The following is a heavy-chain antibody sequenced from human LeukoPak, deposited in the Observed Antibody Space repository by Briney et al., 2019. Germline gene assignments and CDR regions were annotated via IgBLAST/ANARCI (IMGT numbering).Heavy chain of an antibody. CDR3: ARVRSYYYDSSGYSVVAFDI. D-gene: IGHD3-22*01. J-gene: IGHJ3*02. CDR2: ISSSGSTI. CDR1: GFTFSDYY. Sequence: GGSLRLSCAASGFTFSDYYMSWIRQAPGKGLEWVSYISSSGSTIYYADSVKGRFTISRDNAKNSLYLQMNSLRAEDTAVYYCARVRSYYYDSSGYSVVAFDIWGQGTMVTVSS. V-gene: IGHV3-11*01.